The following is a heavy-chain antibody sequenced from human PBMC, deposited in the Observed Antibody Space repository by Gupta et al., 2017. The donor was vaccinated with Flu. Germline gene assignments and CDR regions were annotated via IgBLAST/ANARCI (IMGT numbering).Heavy chain of an antibody. CDR1: GYTFTSSD. D-gene: IGHD3-3*01. CDR3: ARGQATIFGVVNYYYGMDV. V-gene: IGHV1-8*01. CDR2: MNPNSGNT. Sequence: QVQLVQSGAEVKKPGASVKVSCKASGYTFTSSDINWVRKATGQGLEWMGWMNPNSGNTGYAQKFQGRVTMTRNTSISTAYMELSSLRSEDTAVYYCARGQATIFGVVNYYYGMDVWGQGTTVTVSS. J-gene: IGHJ6*02.